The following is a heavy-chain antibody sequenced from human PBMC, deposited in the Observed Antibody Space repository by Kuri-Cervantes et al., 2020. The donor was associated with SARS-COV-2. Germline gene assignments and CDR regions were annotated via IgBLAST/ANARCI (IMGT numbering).Heavy chain of an antibody. CDR3: ARAFGMTTDAFDI. D-gene: IGHD1-1*01. J-gene: IGHJ3*02. CDR2: ISSSSSYI. V-gene: IGHV3-21*01. CDR1: GFTFSSYS. Sequence: GESLKISCAASGFTFSSYSMNWVRQAPGKGLEWVSSISSSSSYIYYADSVKGRFTIPRDNAKNSLYLQMNSLRAEDTAVYYCARAFGMTTDAFDIWGQGTMVTVSS.